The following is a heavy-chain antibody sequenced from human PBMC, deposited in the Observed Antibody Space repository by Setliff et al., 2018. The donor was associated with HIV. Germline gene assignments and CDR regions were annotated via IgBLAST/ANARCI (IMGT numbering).Heavy chain of an antibody. D-gene: IGHD3-10*01. CDR2: LYASGST. V-gene: IGHV4-61*02. CDR3: VRDSPTKGSGSYYDHYYAMDV. Sequence: KASETLSLTCSVSGDSFSNDYYYWNWVRQSAGKGLEWIGRLYASGSTNYNPSLKSRATIWLDASSNLFSLRLASVTAADTAVYYCVRDSPTKGSGSYYDHYYAMDVWGQGTTVTVSS. J-gene: IGHJ6*02. CDR1: GDSFSNDYYY.